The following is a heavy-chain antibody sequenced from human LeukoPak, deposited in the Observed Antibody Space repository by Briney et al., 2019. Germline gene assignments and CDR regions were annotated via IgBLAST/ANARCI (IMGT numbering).Heavy chain of an antibody. CDR3: ARENWKGPLSNWFDP. CDR2: IYYSGST. D-gene: IGHD1-1*01. Sequence: PSETLSLTCAVYGGSFSGYYWSWIRQHPGKGLEWIGYIYYSGSTHYNPSLKSRVTISVDTSKNQFSLKLSSVTAADTAVYYCARENWKGPLSNWFDPWGQGTLVTVSS. V-gene: IGHV4-31*11. J-gene: IGHJ5*02. CDR1: GGSFSGYY.